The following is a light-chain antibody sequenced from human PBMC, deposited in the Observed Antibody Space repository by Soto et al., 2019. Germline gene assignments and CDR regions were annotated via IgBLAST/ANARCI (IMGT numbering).Light chain of an antibody. V-gene: IGKV3-11*01. CDR1: QNVLSNY. Sequence: EIVLTQSPGTLSLSPGERATLSFGASQNVLSNYLAWYQQKPGQAPRLLIYDASITATGIPARFSGSGSGTDFTLTISSLEPEDFAVYYCQHGSNWPPGLTFGGGTKVDIK. CDR3: QHGSNWPPGLT. J-gene: IGKJ4*01. CDR2: DAS.